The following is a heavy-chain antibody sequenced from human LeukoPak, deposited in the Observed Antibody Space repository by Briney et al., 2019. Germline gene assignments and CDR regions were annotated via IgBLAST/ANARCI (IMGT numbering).Heavy chain of an antibody. CDR2: FYDSGS. CDR1: GDSMSTSY. Sequence: SETLSLTCTVSGDSMSTSYWSWIRQPLGKGLEWIGDFYDSGSDYNPSLKIRVTISGDMSNNQFSLKLSSVTAADTAIYYCARGWRGDHFDYWGQGTLVSVSS. V-gene: IGHV4-59*01. CDR3: ARGWRGDHFDY. D-gene: IGHD3-16*01. J-gene: IGHJ4*02.